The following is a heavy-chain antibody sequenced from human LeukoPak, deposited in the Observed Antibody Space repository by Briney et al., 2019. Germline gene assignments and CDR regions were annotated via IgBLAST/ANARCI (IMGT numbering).Heavy chain of an antibody. CDR1: GGSISSGAYY. J-gene: IGHJ5*02. CDR2: IYNSGTT. V-gene: IGHV4-31*03. Sequence: SETLSLTCTVSGGSISSGAYYWSWIRQLPGKGLEWIGYIYNSGTTYYNPSPKSRVTISVDTSKNQFSLKLSSVTAADTAVYYCARDRRVTIFGIITHRWFDPWGQGTLVTVSS. CDR3: ARDRRVTIFGIITHRWFDP. D-gene: IGHD3-3*01.